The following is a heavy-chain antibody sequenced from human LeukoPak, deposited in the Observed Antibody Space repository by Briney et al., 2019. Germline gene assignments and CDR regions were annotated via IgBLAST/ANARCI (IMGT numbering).Heavy chain of an antibody. D-gene: IGHD3-10*01. Sequence: SETLSLTCAVYGGSFSGYYWSWIRQPPGMGLEWIGEINHSGSTNYNPSLKSRVTISVDTSKNQFSLKLSSVTAADTAVYYCARVLLGSNRAIYYYYGMDVWGQGTTVTVSS. CDR3: ARVLLGSNRAIYYYYGMDV. J-gene: IGHJ6*02. CDR1: GGSFSGYY. CDR2: INHSGST. V-gene: IGHV4-34*01.